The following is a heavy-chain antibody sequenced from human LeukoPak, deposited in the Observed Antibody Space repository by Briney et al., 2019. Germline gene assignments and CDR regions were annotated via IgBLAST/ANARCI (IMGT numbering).Heavy chain of an antibody. CDR2: ITSDSNFR. V-gene: IGHV3-21*01. CDR3: VRNLFYGSGSLAY. CDR1: GYRFGAYS. D-gene: IGHD3-10*01. Sequence: GGSLRLSCAGSGYRFGAYSMNWVRQAPGKGLEWVSLITSDSNFRYYADSVKGRFTISRDNTNNSLYLQMSSLRPEDTAIYYCVRNLFYGSGSLAYWGRGTPVTVPS. J-gene: IGHJ4*02.